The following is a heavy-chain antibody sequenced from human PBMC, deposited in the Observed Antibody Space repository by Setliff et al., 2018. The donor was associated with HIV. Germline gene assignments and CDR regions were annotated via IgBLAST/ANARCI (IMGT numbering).Heavy chain of an antibody. Sequence: GGSLRLSCTASGFSFSRYWMGWVRQAPGKGPEWVANIKEDGSEIYYVDSVKGRFTISRDNSKNTLYLQMDSLRAEDTAVYYCTKNLYSSRWSPLDYWGQGTLVTVSS. CDR3: TKNLYSSRWSPLDY. J-gene: IGHJ4*02. CDR1: GFSFSRYW. CDR2: IKEDGSEI. V-gene: IGHV3-7*01. D-gene: IGHD6-13*01.